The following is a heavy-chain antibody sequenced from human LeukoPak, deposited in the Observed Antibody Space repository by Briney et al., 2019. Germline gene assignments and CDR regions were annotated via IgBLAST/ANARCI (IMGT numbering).Heavy chain of an antibody. V-gene: IGHV4-59*01. Sequence: SETLFLTCTVSGASISAYHWSWIRQPPGKGLEWMGYIYYSGTANYNPSLESRVTISIDTSKNQFSLKLTSVTAADTAKYYCARDRPAEKISLWFGGPTAGLDPFGIWGQGKMVTVSS. CDR3: ARDRPAEKISLWFGGPTAGLDPFGI. CDR2: IYYSGTA. D-gene: IGHD3-10*01. CDR1: GASISAYH. J-gene: IGHJ3*02.